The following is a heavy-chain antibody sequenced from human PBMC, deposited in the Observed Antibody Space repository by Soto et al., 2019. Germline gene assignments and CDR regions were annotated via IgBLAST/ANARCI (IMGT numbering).Heavy chain of an antibody. CDR2: IWYDGSNK. D-gene: IGHD6-13*01. CDR1: GFTFSSYG. CDR3: ARDRGLYSSSWYGPLSYYGMDV. Sequence: GGSLRLSCAASGFTFSSYGMHWVRQAPGKGLEWVAVIWYDGSNKYYADSVKGRFTISRDNSKNTLYLQMNSLRAEDTAVYYCARDRGLYSSSWYGPLSYYGMDVWGQGTTVTVSS. J-gene: IGHJ6*02. V-gene: IGHV3-33*01.